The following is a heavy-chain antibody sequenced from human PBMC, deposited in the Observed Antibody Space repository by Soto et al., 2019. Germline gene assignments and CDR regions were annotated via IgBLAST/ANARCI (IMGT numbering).Heavy chain of an antibody. J-gene: IGHJ6*02. Sequence: VQLLQSGGEVRKPGASVKVSCKTSGYTFTNYAINWVRQAPGQGLQWMGCISAYSGDTKYAQRFQDRLTVTTDPSTTTASMELRSLRSDDTAVYYCARDGRAFSIFGETMDVWGQGTTVTVSS. CDR3: ARDGRAFSIFGETMDV. CDR2: ISAYSGDT. V-gene: IGHV1-18*01. CDR1: GYTFTNYA. D-gene: IGHD3-3*01.